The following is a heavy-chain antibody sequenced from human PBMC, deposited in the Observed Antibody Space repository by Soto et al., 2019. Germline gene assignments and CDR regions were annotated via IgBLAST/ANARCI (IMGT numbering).Heavy chain of an antibody. CDR2: ISGSSSTI. CDR3: VSVDRNYYYCSESYYNDAFDI. V-gene: IGHV3-48*02. CDR1: GFTFSTYS. J-gene: IGHJ3*02. D-gene: IGHD3-10*01. Sequence: GRSLRLSCAASGFTFSTYSANWVRQAPGKGLECISYISGSSSTIYYADSVQGRFTISRDNAKNSLYLQMNSLRDEDTAVYYCVSVDRNYYYCSESYYNDAFDIWGQGTMVTVSS.